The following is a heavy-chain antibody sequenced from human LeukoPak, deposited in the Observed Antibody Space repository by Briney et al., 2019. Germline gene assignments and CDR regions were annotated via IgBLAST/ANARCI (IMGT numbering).Heavy chain of an antibody. V-gene: IGHV4-39*07. Sequence: SETLSLTCTVSGGSISSSSYYWGWIRQPPGKGLEWIGSIYYSGSTNYNASLKSRVTISVDTSKNQFSLKLNSVTAADTAVYYCARGGYYGSGNDFRFDPWGQGTLVTVSS. D-gene: IGHD3-10*01. J-gene: IGHJ5*02. CDR3: ARGGYYGSGNDFRFDP. CDR1: GGSISSSSYY. CDR2: IYYSGST.